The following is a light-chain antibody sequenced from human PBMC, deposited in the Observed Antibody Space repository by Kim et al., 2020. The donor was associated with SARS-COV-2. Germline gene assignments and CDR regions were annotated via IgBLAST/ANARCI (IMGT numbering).Light chain of an antibody. V-gene: IGKV1-27*01. CDR2: DAS. CDR1: QGISNS. J-gene: IGKJ1*01. CDR3: EKYKSAPWT. Sequence: DIQMTQSPSSLSASVGDRVTITCRASQGISNSLAWYQQKPGKGPKVLIYDASTLQSGVPSRFSGSGSGTDFTLTISSLQPEDVATYYCEKYKSAPWTLGQGTKVDIK.